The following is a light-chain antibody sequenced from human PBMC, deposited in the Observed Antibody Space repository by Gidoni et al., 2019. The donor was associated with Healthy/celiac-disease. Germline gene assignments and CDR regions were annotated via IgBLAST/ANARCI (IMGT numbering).Light chain of an antibody. V-gene: IGKV2-28*01. J-gene: IGKJ5*01. CDR2: LGS. Sequence: DIVMTQSPLSLPVTPGEPASISCRSSQSLLHSNGYNYLDWYLQTPGQSPQLLIYLGSNRASGVPDRFSGSGPGTDFTLKISRVEAADVGVYYCMQALQTPITFGQGTRLEIK. CDR3: MQALQTPIT. CDR1: QSLLHSNGYNY.